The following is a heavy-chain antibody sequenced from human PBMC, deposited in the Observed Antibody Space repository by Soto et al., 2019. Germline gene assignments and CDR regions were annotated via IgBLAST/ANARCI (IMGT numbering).Heavy chain of an antibody. J-gene: IGHJ6*02. V-gene: IGHV3-73*01. CDR1: GFIFSGSA. CDR3: ARGQGAAIGDYYYHGMDV. Sequence: PGGSLRLSCAASGFIFSGSAIHWVRQASGKGLEWVSRIRSRANNFATSSAASVKGRFTFSRDDSKNTAYLQMNTLKPEDTAVYYCARGQGAAIGDYYYHGMDVWGQGTTVTVSS. CDR2: IRSRANNFAT. D-gene: IGHD2-2*02.